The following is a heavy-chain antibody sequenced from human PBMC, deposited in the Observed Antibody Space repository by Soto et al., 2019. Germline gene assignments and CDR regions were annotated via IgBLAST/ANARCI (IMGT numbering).Heavy chain of an antibody. V-gene: IGHV4-31*02. J-gene: IGHJ3*02. CDR2: IYYSGNT. CDR1: GGSITTGGRY. Sequence: QVRLQEWGPGLVKPSQTLSLKCSVSGGSITTGGRYWSWIRQLPGKGLEWIGDIYYSGNTYYNAALKSRVTISLEAAKNQFSLKLSSVTAADTAVYYCAQALVFTGGDGFDIWVQGRLVTVSS. D-gene: IGHD1-1*01. CDR3: AQALVFTGGDGFDI.